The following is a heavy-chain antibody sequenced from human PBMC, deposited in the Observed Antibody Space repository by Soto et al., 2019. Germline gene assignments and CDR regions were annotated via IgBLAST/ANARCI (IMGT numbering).Heavy chain of an antibody. D-gene: IGHD3-3*01. CDR1: GYRIASYY. V-gene: IGHV1-46*01. CDR3: ARESGGSKSFDY. CDR2: INSRGGST. J-gene: IGHJ4*02. Sequence: GASVEVCCKESGYRIASYYMQWVRQAPGQGLEWMGIINSRGGSTNYAQKFQGRVTMTRDTSTSTVYMELSSLRSEDTAVYYCARESGGSKSFDYWGQGTLVTVSS.